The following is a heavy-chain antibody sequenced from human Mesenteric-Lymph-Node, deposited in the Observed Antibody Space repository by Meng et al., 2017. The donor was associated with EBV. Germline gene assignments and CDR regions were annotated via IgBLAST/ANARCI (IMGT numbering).Heavy chain of an antibody. V-gene: IGHV1-3*01. J-gene: IGHJ4*02. CDR1: GYTFTSYA. D-gene: IGHD2-15*01. CDR3: ARYCSGGSCYGPQFDY. Sequence: QGQLVRSGAEVKKPGASVKVSCKASGYTFTSYAMHWVRQAPGQRLEWMGWINAGNGNTKYSQKFQGRVTITRDTSASTAYMELSSLRSEDTAVYYCARYCSGGSCYGPQFDYWGQGTLVTVSS. CDR2: INAGNGNT.